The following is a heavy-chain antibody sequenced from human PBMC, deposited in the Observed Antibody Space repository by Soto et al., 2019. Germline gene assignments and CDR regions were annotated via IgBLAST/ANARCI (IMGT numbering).Heavy chain of an antibody. V-gene: IGHV4-31*03. D-gene: IGHD3-3*01. CDR2: IFYSGSF. Sequence: SETLSLTCTVSGGSISSGTSYWSWIRQRPGKGLEWIGYIFYSGSFYYTPSLRGRVMILADTSKNQFTLRLSSVTAADTAVYYCARAPETLLSFGADLPNFFVSWGEATLVTV. J-gene: IGHJ4*02. CDR3: ARAPETLLSFGADLPNFFVS. CDR1: GGSISSGTSY.